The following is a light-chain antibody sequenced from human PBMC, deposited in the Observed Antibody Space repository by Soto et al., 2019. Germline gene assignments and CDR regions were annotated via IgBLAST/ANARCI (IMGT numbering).Light chain of an antibody. J-gene: IGKJ2*01. CDR2: AAS. Sequence: AIQMTQSPSSLSASVGDRVTITCRASQGIKNDVGWYQQKPGKAPKLLIYAASSLQSGVPPRFSGSGSGTDFTLTISSLQPEDFATYYCLQDYNYPYTFGQGTKVDNK. V-gene: IGKV1-6*01. CDR3: LQDYNYPYT. CDR1: QGIKND.